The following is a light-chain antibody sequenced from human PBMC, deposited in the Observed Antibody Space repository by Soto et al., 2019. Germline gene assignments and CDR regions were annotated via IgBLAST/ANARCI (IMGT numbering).Light chain of an antibody. J-gene: IGKJ4*01. CDR3: QQTRTYPRT. Sequence: DIQLTQSPSFLSASVGDRVTITCRASQGIAACLAWYQQKPGNPPRLLIYADSTLQSGVPSRFSGSGSGTRGTLTISSLEPEDFATYYCQQTRTYPRTFGGATKVEMK. CDR1: QGIAAC. V-gene: IGKV1-9*01. CDR2: ADS.